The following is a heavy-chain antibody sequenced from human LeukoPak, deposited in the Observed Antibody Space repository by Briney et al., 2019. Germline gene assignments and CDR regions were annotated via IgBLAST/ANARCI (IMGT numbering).Heavy chain of an antibody. CDR1: GFTFSSYV. Sequence: GRSVRLSCAASGFTFSSYVMHWARQAPGKGLEWEAVVWYDGFNKSYKDSIGHILTISRDNSKNTLYLQMNSLRAEDTAVYYCARDLGNWGWNDFWGQGTLVTDPS. D-gene: IGHD7-27*01. V-gene: IGHV3-33*01. CDR3: ARDLGNWGWNDF. CDR2: VWYDGFNK. J-gene: IGHJ4*02.